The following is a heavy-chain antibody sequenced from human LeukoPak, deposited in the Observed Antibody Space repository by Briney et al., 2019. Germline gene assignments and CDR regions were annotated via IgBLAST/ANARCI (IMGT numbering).Heavy chain of an antibody. V-gene: IGHV1-46*01. J-gene: IGHJ4*02. CDR3: ARDFYDSSGYYPYYFDY. D-gene: IGHD3-22*01. CDR2: INPSGGST. CDR1: GYTFTSYY. Sequence: GASVKVSCKASGYTFTSYYMHWVRQAPGQGLEWMGRINPSGGSTSYAQKFQGRVTMTRDTSTSTVYMELSSLRSEDTAVYYCARDFYDSSGYYPYYFDYWGQGTLVTVSS.